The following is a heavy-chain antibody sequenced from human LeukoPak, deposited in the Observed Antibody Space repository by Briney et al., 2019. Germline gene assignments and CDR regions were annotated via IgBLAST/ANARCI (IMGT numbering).Heavy chain of an antibody. CDR3: ARARIPYHMGLVQVPPDY. CDR1: GYTFTSYG. CDR2: ISAYIGHT. V-gene: IGHV1-18*01. D-gene: IGHD2-2*02. Sequence: AASVKVSCKASGYTFTSYGVAWVRQAPGQGLEWMGWISAYIGHTNYAQNLQGRVTMTTDTSTSTAYLDLRSLRSDDTAVYYCARARIPYHMGLVQVPPDYWGQGTLVIVSP. J-gene: IGHJ4*02.